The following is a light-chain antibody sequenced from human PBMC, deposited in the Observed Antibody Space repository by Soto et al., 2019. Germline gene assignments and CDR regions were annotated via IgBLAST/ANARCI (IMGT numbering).Light chain of an antibody. V-gene: IGKV1D-13*01. CDR2: AAS. J-gene: IGKJ3*01. CDR1: QGLNSN. CDR3: RQSSNYFT. Sequence: AIQLTQSPSSLSASVGDRVTITCRASQGLNSNLAWYQQKPGKAPKLLMYAASTLQKGVPSRFSGNGSGTDFTLTISSRQPEDFATYYCRQSSNYFTGGPRTKVDI.